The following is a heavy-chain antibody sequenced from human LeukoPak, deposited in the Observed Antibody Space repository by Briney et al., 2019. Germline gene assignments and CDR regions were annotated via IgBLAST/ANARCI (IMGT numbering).Heavy chain of an antibody. D-gene: IGHD3-22*01. Sequence: GGSLRLSCAASGFTFGSYGMHWVRQAPGKGLEWVAFIRYDGSNKYYAGSVKGRFTISRDNSKNTLYLQMNSLTAEDTAIYYCAKDAGATMIIVVNYFDWWGQGTLVTVSS. J-gene: IGHJ4*02. CDR1: GFTFGSYG. CDR2: IRYDGSNK. V-gene: IGHV3-30*02. CDR3: AKDAGATMIIVVNYFDW.